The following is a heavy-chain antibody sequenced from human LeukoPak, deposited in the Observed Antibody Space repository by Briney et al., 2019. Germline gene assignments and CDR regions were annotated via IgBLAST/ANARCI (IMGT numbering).Heavy chain of an antibody. CDR3: ARGGYSGYDNDY. CDR1: GFTFSSYG. CDR2: IKQDGSEK. Sequence: GGSLRLSCAASGFTFSSYGMHWVRQAPGKGLEWVANIKQDGSEKYYVDSVKGRFTISRDNAKNSLYLQMNSLRAEDTAVYYCARGGYSGYDNDYWGQGTLVTVSS. D-gene: IGHD5-12*01. J-gene: IGHJ4*02. V-gene: IGHV3-7*01.